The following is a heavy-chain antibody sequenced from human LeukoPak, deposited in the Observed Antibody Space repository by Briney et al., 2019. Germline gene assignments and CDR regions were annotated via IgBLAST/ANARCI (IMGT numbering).Heavy chain of an antibody. CDR1: GFTFSSYA. V-gene: IGHV3-23*01. J-gene: IGHJ4*02. CDR2: ISGSGGST. D-gene: IGHD2-21*02. CDR3: AKGRPYCGGDCYYYFDY. Sequence: GGSLRLSCAASGFTFSSYAMSWVHQAPGKGLEWVSAISGSGGSTYYADSVKGRFTISRDNSKNTLYLQMNSLRAEDTAVYYCAKGRPYCGGDCYYYFDYWGQGTLVTVSS.